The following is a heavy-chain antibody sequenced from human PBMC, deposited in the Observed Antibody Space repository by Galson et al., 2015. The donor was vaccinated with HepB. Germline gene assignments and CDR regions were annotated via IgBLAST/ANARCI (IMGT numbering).Heavy chain of an antibody. CDR1: GYSFTNYW. D-gene: IGHD2-15*01. CDR3: ARGSQDCSAASCYSPGWFDP. CDR2: IDPSDSHT. V-gene: IGHV5-10-1*01. Sequence: QSGAEVKKPGESLRLSCKGFGYSFTNYWISWVRQMPGKGLEWMGRIDPSDSHTNYSSSFEGHVTISVDESITTAYLQWSSLRASDTAIYYCARGSQDCSAASCYSPGWFDPWGQGTLVTVSS. J-gene: IGHJ5*02.